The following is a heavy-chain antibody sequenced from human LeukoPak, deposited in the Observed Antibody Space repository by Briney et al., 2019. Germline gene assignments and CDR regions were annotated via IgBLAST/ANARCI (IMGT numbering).Heavy chain of an antibody. CDR2: FDPEDGET. D-gene: IGHD2-21*01. CDR1: GYTLTESS. Sequence: ASVKVSCKVSGYTLTESSMHWVRQAPGKGLEWMGGFDPEDGETIYAQKFQGRVTMTEDTSTDTAYMELSSLRSEDTAVYYCATAEAYCGGDCYSSPYYYMDVWGKGTTVTVSS. V-gene: IGHV1-24*01. CDR3: ATAEAYCGGDCYSSPYYYMDV. J-gene: IGHJ6*03.